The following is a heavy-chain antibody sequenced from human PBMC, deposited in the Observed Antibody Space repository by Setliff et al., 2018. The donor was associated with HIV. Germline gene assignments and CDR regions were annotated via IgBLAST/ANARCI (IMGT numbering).Heavy chain of an antibody. V-gene: IGHV4-34*01. Sequence: NPSETLSLTCAVYGGSFSDYYWSWIRQPPGKGREWIGEINHSGSTNYNPSLKSRVTISVDTSKNQFSLKLSSVTAADTAVYYCARGGYYYYFGVDVWGQGTTVTVSS. CDR1: GGSFSDYY. CDR2: INHSGST. J-gene: IGHJ6*02. CDR3: ARGGYYYYFGVDV.